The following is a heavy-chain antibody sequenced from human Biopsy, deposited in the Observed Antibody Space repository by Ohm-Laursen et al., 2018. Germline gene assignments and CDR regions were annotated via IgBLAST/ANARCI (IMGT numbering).Heavy chain of an antibody. D-gene: IGHD6-19*01. V-gene: IGHV3-30*18. J-gene: IGHJ3*02. CDR3: AKDGGQWLGGAFDI. CDR1: GFGMYA. Sequence: SLRLSCAASGFGMYAMHWVRQPPGKGLEWLAVIAYDGSNKYYAESVKGRFTVSRDRSRDTVHLQMNSLRYEDTALYYCAKDGGQWLGGAFDIWGHGTMVSVSS. CDR2: IAYDGSNK.